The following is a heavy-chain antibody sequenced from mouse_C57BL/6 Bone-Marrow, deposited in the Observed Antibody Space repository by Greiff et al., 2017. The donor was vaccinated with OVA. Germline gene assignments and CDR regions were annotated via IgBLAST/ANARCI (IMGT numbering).Heavy chain of an antibody. Sequence: VQLQQSGAELVRPGASVQLSCTASGFNFKDDYMHWVKQRPEQGLEWIGWIDPENGDTEYASKFQGKATITADTSSNTAYLQLSSLTSEDTAVYYCTLAWFAYWGQGTLVTVSA. CDR3: TLAWFAY. CDR1: GFNFKDDY. J-gene: IGHJ3*01. V-gene: IGHV14-4*01. CDR2: IDPENGDT.